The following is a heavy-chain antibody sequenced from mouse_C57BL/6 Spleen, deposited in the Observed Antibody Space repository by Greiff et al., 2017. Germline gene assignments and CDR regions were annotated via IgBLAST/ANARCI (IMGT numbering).Heavy chain of an antibody. CDR3: ARGNYGSSYLDY. J-gene: IGHJ2*01. D-gene: IGHD1-1*01. CDR1: GFTFSDYG. Sequence: EVKLVESGGGLVKPGGSLKLSCAASGFTFSDYGMHRVRQAPEKGLEWVAYISSGSSTIYYADTVKGRFTISRDNAKNTLFLQMTSLRSEDTAMYYCARGNYGSSYLDYWGQGTTLTVSS. CDR2: ISSGSSTI. V-gene: IGHV5-17*01.